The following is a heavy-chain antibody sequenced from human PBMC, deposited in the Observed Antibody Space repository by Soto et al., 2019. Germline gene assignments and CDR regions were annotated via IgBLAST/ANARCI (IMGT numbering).Heavy chain of an antibody. CDR3: VKGMATVTTYPVDY. V-gene: IGHV3-64D*06. CDR1: GFTFSSYA. J-gene: IGHJ4*02. D-gene: IGHD4-17*01. CDR2: ISSNGGST. Sequence: EVQLVESGGGLVQPGGSLRLSCSASGFTFSSYAMHWVRQAPGKGLEYVSAISSNGGSTYYADSVKGRFTISRDNSKNTLYLQMSSLRAADTAVYYCVKGMATVTTYPVDYWGQGTLVTVSS.